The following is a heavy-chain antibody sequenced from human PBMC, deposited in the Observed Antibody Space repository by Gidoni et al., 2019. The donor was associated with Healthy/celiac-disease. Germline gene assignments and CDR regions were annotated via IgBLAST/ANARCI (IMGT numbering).Heavy chain of an antibody. CDR1: GYSFTSYW. Sequence: EVQLVQSGAEVKQPGESLRISCKGSGYSFTSYWISWVRQMPGKGLEWMGRIDPSDSYTNYSPSFQGHVTISADKSISTAYLQWSSLKASDTAMYYCARGGGPYSSSSQGDPPGDYWGQGTLVTVSS. CDR2: IDPSDSYT. CDR3: ARGGGPYSSSSQGDPPGDY. J-gene: IGHJ4*02. D-gene: IGHD6-6*01. V-gene: IGHV5-10-1*03.